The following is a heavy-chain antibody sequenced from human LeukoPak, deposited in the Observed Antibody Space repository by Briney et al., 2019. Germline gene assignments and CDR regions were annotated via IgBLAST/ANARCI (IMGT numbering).Heavy chain of an antibody. D-gene: IGHD5-24*01. CDR1: GFTFSTYA. V-gene: IGHV3-23*01. CDR3: AKGRGWLQFFDY. Sequence: AGGSLRLSCTASGFTFSTYAMNWVRQAPGKGLEWVSTISGGGGSTFYADSVKGRFTISRDNSKNTLYLQMNSLRVEDTAVYYCAKGRGWLQFFDYWGQGTLVTVSS. J-gene: IGHJ4*02. CDR2: ISGGGGST.